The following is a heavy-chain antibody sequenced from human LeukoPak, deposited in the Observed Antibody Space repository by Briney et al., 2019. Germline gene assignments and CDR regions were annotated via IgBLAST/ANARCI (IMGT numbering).Heavy chain of an antibody. J-gene: IGHJ4*02. V-gene: IGHV3-30-3*01. CDR1: GFSFQSYR. Sequence: GTSLRPLCAASGFSFQSYRLHWVPQAPGKGLEWVAAILFDGSNKFYADSVKGRFTISRDNSKNTLYLQMDSLRAEDTAVYYCARLGYYYDSSGYLYLSYWRQRSLVTVSS. D-gene: IGHD3-22*01. CDR3: ARLGYYYDSSGYLYLSY. CDR2: ILFDGSNK.